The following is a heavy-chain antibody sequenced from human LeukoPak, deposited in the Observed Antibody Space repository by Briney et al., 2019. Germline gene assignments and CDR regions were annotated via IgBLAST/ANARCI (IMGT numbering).Heavy chain of an antibody. J-gene: IGHJ4*02. CDR1: GYTFTSYG. Sequence: GASVKVSCKASGYTFTSYGISWVRQAPGQGLEWMGWISAYNGNTNYAQKLQGRVTMTTDTSTSTAYMELRSLRSDDTAVYYCARASMLVSDFLRYFDYWGQGTLVTVSS. V-gene: IGHV1-18*01. D-gene: IGHD3-3*01. CDR3: ARASMLVSDFLRYFDY. CDR2: ISAYNGNT.